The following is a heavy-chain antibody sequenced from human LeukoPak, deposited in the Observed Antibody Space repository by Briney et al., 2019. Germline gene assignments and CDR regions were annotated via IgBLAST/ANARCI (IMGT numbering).Heavy chain of an antibody. V-gene: IGHV3-33*06. CDR3: AKSQYQLSLGAFDI. CDR2: IWYDGSNK. Sequence: GRSLRLSCAASGFTFSSYGMHWVRQAPGKRLEWVAVIWYDGSNKYYADSVKGRFTISRDNSKNTLYLQMNSLRAEDTAVYYCAKSQYQLSLGAFDIWGQGTMVTVSS. CDR1: GFTFSSYG. D-gene: IGHD2-2*01. J-gene: IGHJ3*02.